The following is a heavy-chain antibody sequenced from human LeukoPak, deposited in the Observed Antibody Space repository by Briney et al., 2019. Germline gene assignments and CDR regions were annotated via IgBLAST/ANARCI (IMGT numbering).Heavy chain of an antibody. V-gene: IGHV5-51*01. CDR3: ARRDGYCSSTSCYADYYYGMDV. J-gene: IGHJ6*02. CDR2: IYPGDSDT. D-gene: IGHD2-2*01. CDR1: GYSFTSYW. Sequence: GESLKISCKGSGYSFTSYWIGWGRQMPGKGLEGMGIIYPGDSDTTYSPSFQGQVTISADKSISTAYLQWSSLKASDTAMYYCARRDGYCSSTSCYADYYYGMDVWGQGTTVTVSS.